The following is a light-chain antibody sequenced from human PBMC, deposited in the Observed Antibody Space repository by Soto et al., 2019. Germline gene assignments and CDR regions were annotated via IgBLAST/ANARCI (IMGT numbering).Light chain of an antibody. CDR3: QQRSNWPLT. CDR2: DAS. CDR1: QSVSSY. J-gene: IGKJ4*01. Sequence: EIVLTQSPATLSLSPGARAPLSCRASQSVSSYLAWYQQKPGQVPRPLIYDASNRATGIPARFSGSGSGTDFTLTISSLEPEDFAVYYCQQRSNWPLTFGGGTKVDIK. V-gene: IGKV3-11*01.